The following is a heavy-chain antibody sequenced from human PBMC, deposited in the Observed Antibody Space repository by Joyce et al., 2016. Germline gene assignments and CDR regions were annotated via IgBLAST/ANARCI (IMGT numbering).Heavy chain of an antibody. CDR2: IYSGGST. V-gene: IGHV3-53*01. CDR3: ARGDDALEF. Sequence: DVHLVESGGGLIQPGGSLRLSCAASGLSGRSHYMSWVRQAPGKGLAWVSVIYSGGSTYYADSVKGRFTVSRDISKNTLYLQMSSLRADDTAVYYCARGDDALEFWGQGVLVTVSS. J-gene: IGHJ4*02. D-gene: IGHD1-1*01. CDR1: GLSGRSHY.